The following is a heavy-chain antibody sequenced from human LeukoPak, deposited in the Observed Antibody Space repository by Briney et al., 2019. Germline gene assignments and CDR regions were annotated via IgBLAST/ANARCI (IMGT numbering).Heavy chain of an antibody. V-gene: IGHV4-59*01. Sequence: SETLSLTCTVSGSTISRYFWSWIRQPPGKGLEWIAYIDYSGSTNYNPSLKSRLTISLDASKNQFSLKLSSVTAADTAVYYCARDRRRELLHAFDIWGQGTTVTVSS. J-gene: IGHJ3*02. CDR3: ARDRRRELLHAFDI. CDR1: GSTISRYF. D-gene: IGHD1-26*01. CDR2: IDYSGST.